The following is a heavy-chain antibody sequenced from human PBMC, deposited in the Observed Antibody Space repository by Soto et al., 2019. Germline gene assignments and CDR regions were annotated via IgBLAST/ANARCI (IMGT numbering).Heavy chain of an antibody. V-gene: IGHV3-23*01. CDR1: GFTFGSYA. J-gene: IGHJ4*02. CDR3: AKQSASDVYFDY. Sequence: GSLRLSCAASGFTFGSYAMSWVRQAPGKGLEWVSGISGGGGSTWYGDSVKGRFTISRETSKNTLFLQMNSLRAEDTAVYYCAKQSASDVYFDYWGRGTLVTVSS. CDR2: ISGGGGST.